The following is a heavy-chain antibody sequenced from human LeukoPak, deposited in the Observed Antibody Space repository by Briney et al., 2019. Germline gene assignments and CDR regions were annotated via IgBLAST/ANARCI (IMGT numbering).Heavy chain of an antibody. Sequence: QAGGSLRLSCAASGITFSGSAMHWVRQAPGKGLEWVAVISYDESDKYYADSVKGRFTVSRDNSKNMLYLQMNSLRAEDTAVYYCARDFRYCDSTSCYEFDYWGQGTLVTVS. CDR3: ARDFRYCDSTSCYEFDY. CDR2: ISYDESDK. D-gene: IGHD2-2*01. J-gene: IGHJ4*02. CDR1: GITFSGSA. V-gene: IGHV3-30-3*01.